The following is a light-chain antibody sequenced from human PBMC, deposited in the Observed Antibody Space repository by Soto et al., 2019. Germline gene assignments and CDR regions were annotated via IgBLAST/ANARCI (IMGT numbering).Light chain of an antibody. Sequence: EIVLTQSPATLSLSPGERATLSCRASQSVSSYLAWYQQKPGQAPRLLIYDASNRATGIPARFSGSGSGTDCPLTISSLEPEDFAVYYCQQRSNWLYTFGQGTKLEIK. J-gene: IGKJ2*01. CDR2: DAS. CDR3: QQRSNWLYT. CDR1: QSVSSY. V-gene: IGKV3-11*01.